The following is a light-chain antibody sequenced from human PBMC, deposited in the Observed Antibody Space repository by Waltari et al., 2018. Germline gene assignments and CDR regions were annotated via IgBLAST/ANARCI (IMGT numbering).Light chain of an antibody. CDR2: AKD. CDR3: DSRDSSGDLVV. CDR1: SLRRNY. Sequence: SSELTQDPAVSVALGQTVRITCQGDSLRRNYASWYQRRPGQAPILVFYAKDKRPSGVPDRFSGSSSGNTAFLTITGAQAEDEGDYYCDSRDSSGDLVVFGGGTTLTVL. J-gene: IGLJ2*01. V-gene: IGLV3-19*01.